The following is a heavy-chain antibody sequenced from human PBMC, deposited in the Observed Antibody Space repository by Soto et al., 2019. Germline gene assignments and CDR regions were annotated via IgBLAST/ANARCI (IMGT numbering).Heavy chain of an antibody. CDR2: ISGSGGST. D-gene: IGHD6-13*01. Sequence: GGSLRLSCAASGFTFSAYAMSWVCQAPGKGLEWVSGISGSGGSTYYADSVKGRFTISRDNSKNTLYLQMNSLRAEDTAVYYCAKARIAAAGTEYFDYWGQGTLVTVSS. J-gene: IGHJ4*02. CDR1: GFTFSAYA. V-gene: IGHV3-23*01. CDR3: AKARIAAAGTEYFDY.